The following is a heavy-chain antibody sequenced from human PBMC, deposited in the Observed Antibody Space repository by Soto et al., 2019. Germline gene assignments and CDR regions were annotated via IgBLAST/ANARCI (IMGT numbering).Heavy chain of an antibody. CDR2: ISSSSSYI. D-gene: IGHD3-10*01. J-gene: IGHJ4*02. CDR1: GFTFSSYS. CDR3: ARSYGSGSYYTGYYFDY. V-gene: IGHV3-21*01. Sequence: GGSLRLSCAASGFTFSSYSMNWVRQAPGKGLEWVSSISSSSSYIYYADSVKGRFTISRDNAKNSLYLQMNSLRAEDTAVYYCARSYGSGSYYTGYYFDYWGQGTLVTVSS.